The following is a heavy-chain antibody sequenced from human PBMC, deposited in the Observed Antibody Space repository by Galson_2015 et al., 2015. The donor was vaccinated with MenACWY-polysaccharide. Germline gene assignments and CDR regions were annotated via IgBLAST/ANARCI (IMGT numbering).Heavy chain of an antibody. CDR2: ISSSSNII. J-gene: IGHJ4*02. CDR1: GFSFSTYP. Sequence: SLRLSCAASGFSFSTYPMNWVRQAPGKGLEWVSHISSSSNIIYYADSVKGRFTISRDNVENSLYLQMNSLRAEDTALYYCVRSAFVDFWGQGNLVTVSS. CDR3: VRSAFVDF. V-gene: IGHV3-48*01.